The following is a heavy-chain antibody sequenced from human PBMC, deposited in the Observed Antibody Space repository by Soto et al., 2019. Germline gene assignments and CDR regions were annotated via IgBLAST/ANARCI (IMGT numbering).Heavy chain of an antibody. CDR2: ISSSGSTI. J-gene: IGHJ4*02. Sequence: QVQLVESGGGLVKPGGALRLSCAASGFTFSDYCMTWIRQAPGKGLEWVSYISSSGSTIYYADSMKGRFTISRDNAKNSLYLQMNSLRAEDTAVYYCARDPREYYFDYWGQGTLVTVSS. V-gene: IGHV3-11*01. CDR3: ARDPREYYFDY. CDR1: GFTFSDYC.